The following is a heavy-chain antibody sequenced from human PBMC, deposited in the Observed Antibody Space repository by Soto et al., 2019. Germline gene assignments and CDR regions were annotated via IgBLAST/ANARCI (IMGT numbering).Heavy chain of an antibody. Sequence: PGGSLRLSCAASGFTFSSYSMNWVRQAPGKGLEWVSSISSSSSYIYYADSVKGRFTISRDNAKNSLYLQMNSLRAEDTAVYYCARVRYYYDSSVNFDYWGQGTLVTVPQ. J-gene: IGHJ4*02. D-gene: IGHD3-22*01. CDR1: GFTFSSYS. V-gene: IGHV3-21*01. CDR2: ISSSSSYI. CDR3: ARVRYYYDSSVNFDY.